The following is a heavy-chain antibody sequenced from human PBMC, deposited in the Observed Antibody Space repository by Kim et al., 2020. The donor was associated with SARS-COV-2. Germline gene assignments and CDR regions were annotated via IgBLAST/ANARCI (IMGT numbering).Heavy chain of an antibody. V-gene: IGHV4-61*01. CDR1: GGSVSSGSYY. D-gene: IGHD6-13*01. J-gene: IGHJ6*02. Sequence: SETLSLTCTVSGGSVSSGSYYWSWIRQPPGKGLEWIGYIYYSGSTNYNPSLKSRVTISVDTSKNQFSLKLSSVTAADTAVYYCARAEDVSEYSSSWFRMDVWGQGTTVTVSS. CDR2: IYYSGST. CDR3: ARAEDVSEYSSSWFRMDV.